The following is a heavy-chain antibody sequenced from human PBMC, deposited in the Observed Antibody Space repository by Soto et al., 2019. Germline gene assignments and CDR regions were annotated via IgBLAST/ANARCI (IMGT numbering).Heavy chain of an antibody. CDR3: VRAHNWAFDY. CDR1: GFTFRSYA. D-gene: IGHD1-1*01. V-gene: IGHV3-30-3*01. J-gene: IGHJ4*02. Sequence: GGSLRLSCVASGFTFRSYAMHWVRQAPGKGLEWVATISYDENNRYYAASVKGRFTISRDNAKDSLYLQMNSLTVDDTAVYFCVRAHNWAFDYWAPGTLVTVSS. CDR2: ISYDENNR.